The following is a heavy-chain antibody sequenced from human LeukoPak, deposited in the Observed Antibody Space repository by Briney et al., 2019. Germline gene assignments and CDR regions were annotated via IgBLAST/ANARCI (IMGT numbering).Heavy chain of an antibody. CDR1: GFTFSSYD. CDR3: ARDFHYYDSSGYYEKWFDP. D-gene: IGHD3-22*01. CDR2: MSSSSSTI. J-gene: IGHJ5*02. V-gene: IGHV3-48*03. Sequence: GGSLRLSCAASGFTFSSYDMNGVRQAPGRGVEWLSYMSSSSSTIYYADSVKGRVTISRDNAENSLYLQMNSLRAEDTAVYYCARDFHYYDSSGYYEKWFDPWGQGTLVTVSS.